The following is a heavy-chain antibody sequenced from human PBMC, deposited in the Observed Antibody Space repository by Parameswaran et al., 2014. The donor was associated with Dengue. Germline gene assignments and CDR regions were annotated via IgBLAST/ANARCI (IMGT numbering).Heavy chain of an antibody. CDR1: GGSISSYY. J-gene: IGHJ6*03. Sequence: ETLSLTCTVSGGSISSYYWSWIRQPPGKGLEWIGYIYYSGSTNYNPSLKSRVTISVDTSKNQFSLKLSSVTAADTAVYYCARLIVVVPAAIDYYYYMDVWGKGTTVTVSS. D-gene: IGHD2-2*01. V-gene: IGHV4-59*01. CDR2: IYYSGST. CDR3: ARLIVVVPAAIDYYYYMDV.